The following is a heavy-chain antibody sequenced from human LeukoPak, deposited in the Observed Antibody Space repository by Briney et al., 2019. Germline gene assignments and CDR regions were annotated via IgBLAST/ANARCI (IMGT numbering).Heavy chain of an antibody. CDR1: GFTFSDYY. J-gene: IGHJ4*02. V-gene: IGHV1-2*02. CDR3: ARATGNVPRQD. CDR2: INSYSGGT. D-gene: IGHD2-2*01. Sequence: ASVKVSCEASGFTFSDYYIHWVRQAPGQGLEWMGWINSYSGGTNYAEKFQGRVAMTRDTSISTAYMELRSLRSDDTAVYYCARATGNVPRQDWGQGTLVTVSS.